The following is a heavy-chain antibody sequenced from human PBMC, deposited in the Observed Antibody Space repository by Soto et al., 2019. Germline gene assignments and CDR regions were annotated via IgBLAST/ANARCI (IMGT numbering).Heavy chain of an antibody. CDR1: GFNFRRYW. Sequence: EVQLVASGGGLVQPGGSLRLSCAASGFNFRRYWMSWVRQAPGKGLEWVANIKEDGSEQYYVDSVKGRFTIFRDNAKNSLPLQMNSPRAEDTAIYYCARDPTAAYGDSLLFDEWCQGALVIVSS. J-gene: IGHJ4*02. V-gene: IGHV3-7*01. CDR3: ARDPTAAYGDSLLFDE. D-gene: IGHD4-17*01. CDR2: IKEDGSEQ.